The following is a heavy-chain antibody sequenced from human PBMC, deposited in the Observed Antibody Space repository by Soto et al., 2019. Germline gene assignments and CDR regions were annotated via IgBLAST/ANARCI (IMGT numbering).Heavy chain of an antibody. CDR2: IYWDDDK. D-gene: IGHD3-22*01. V-gene: IGHV2-5*02. Sequence: QITLKESGPTLVKPTQTLTLTCTFSGFSLSTSGVGVGWIRQPPGKALEWLALIYWDDDKRYSPSLKSRLTITNDTSQNQVVLTMTNMDPVDTATDYCAHSVGESSGYYAECDYWGQGILVTVSS. CDR3: AHSVGESSGYYAECDY. CDR1: GFSLSTSGVG. J-gene: IGHJ4*02.